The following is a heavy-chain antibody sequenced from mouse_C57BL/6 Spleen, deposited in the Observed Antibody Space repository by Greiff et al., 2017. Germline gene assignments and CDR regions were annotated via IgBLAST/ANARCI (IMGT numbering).Heavy chain of an antibody. CDR1: GYTFTDYY. CDR2: FYPGSGNT. V-gene: IGHV1-76*01. Sequence: QVQLQQSGAELVRPGASVKLSCKASGYTFTDYYINWVKQRPGQGLEWIARFYPGSGNTYYNEKFKGKATLTAEKSSSTAYMQLSSLTSEDSAVYFCAREGGSSLMDYWGQGTSVTVSS. D-gene: IGHD1-1*01. J-gene: IGHJ4*01. CDR3: AREGGSSLMDY.